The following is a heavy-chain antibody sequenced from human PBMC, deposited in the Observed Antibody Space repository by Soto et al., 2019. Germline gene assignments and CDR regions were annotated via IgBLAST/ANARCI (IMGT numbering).Heavy chain of an antibody. V-gene: IGHV4-30-2*01. CDR2: IYHSGST. D-gene: IGHD2-21*02. CDR1: GGSISSGGYS. J-gene: IGHJ3*02. Sequence: SGTLSLTCAVSGGSISSGGYSWSWIRQPPGKGLEWIGYIYHSGSTYYNPSLKSRVTISVDRSKNQFSLKLSSVTAADTAVYYCASTYCGGDCYSRLGAFDIWGQGTMVTVSS. CDR3: ASTYCGGDCYSRLGAFDI.